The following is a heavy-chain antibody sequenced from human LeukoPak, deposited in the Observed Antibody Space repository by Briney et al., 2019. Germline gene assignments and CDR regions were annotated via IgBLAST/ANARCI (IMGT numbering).Heavy chain of an antibody. CDR1: GFSFNTYS. J-gene: IGHJ4*02. CDR2: FLTGGGT. Sequence: PGASLRLSCAASGFSFNTYSMNWVRQAPGKELEWVSSFLTGGGTYYADSVKGRFTISRDDSKNKLYLQINSLRAEDTAIYYCAKSYSGTYRSFDYWGQGTLVAASS. CDR3: AKSYSGTYRSFDY. D-gene: IGHD1-26*01. V-gene: IGHV3-23*01.